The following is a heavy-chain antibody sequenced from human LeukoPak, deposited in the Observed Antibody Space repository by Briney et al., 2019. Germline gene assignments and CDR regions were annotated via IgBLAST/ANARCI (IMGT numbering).Heavy chain of an antibody. CDR2: IYYSGSA. Sequence: SETLSLTCTVSGYSISNDYYWSWTRQPPGKGLEWIGSIYYSGSADYNPSLKSRVTISVDTSKNQFSLKLSSVTAADTAVYYCARGHRVLGYWGQGTLVTVSS. CDR3: ARGHRVLGY. D-gene: IGHD2-2*01. CDR1: GYSISNDYY. V-gene: IGHV4-38-2*02. J-gene: IGHJ4*02.